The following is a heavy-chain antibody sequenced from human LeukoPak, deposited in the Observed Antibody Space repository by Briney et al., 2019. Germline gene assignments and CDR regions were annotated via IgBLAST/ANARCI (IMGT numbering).Heavy chain of an antibody. D-gene: IGHD3-3*01. CDR1: GYTFTSYD. CDR2: MNPNSGNT. CDR3: ARGPGITIFGVVEFDI. Sequence: ASVKVSCKASGYTFTSYDINWVRQATGQGLEWMGWMNPNSGNTGYAQKFQGRVTITRNTSISTAYMELSSLRSEDTAVYYCARGPGITIFGVVEFDIWGQGTMVTVSS. J-gene: IGHJ3*02. V-gene: IGHV1-8*03.